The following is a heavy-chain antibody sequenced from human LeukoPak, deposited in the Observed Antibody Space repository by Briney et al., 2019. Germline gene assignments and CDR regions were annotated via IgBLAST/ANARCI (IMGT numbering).Heavy chain of an antibody. CDR1: GFTSGDHP. Sequence: PGGSLRLSCSGSGFTSGDHPMTWVRQAPGKGLEWVGYIRSKDYGGTAAYGTSVRGRFTISRDDSKSIAYLKMNNLTVDDTAVYYCVRKRQGDSWGQGTLVIVSS. CDR2: IRSKDYGGTA. V-gene: IGHV3-49*04. J-gene: IGHJ4*02. CDR3: VRKRQGDS.